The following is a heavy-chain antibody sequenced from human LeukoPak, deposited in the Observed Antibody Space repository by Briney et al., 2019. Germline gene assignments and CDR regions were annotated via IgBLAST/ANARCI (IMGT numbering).Heavy chain of an antibody. CDR3: ARVSGYDFIRQIPYYYLDV. CDR2: IYYSGST. V-gene: IGHV4-39*07. Sequence: PSETLSLTCTVSGGSISSSSYYWGWIRQPPGKGLEWIGSIYYSGSTYYNPSLKSRVTISVDTSKNQFSLKLSSVTAADTAVYYCARVSGYDFIRQIPYYYLDVWGEGTTVTISS. D-gene: IGHD5-12*01. CDR1: GGSISSSSYY. J-gene: IGHJ6*03.